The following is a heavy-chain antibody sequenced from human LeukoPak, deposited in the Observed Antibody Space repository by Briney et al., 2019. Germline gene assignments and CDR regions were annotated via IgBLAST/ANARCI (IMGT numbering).Heavy chain of an antibody. CDR2: NYPRNYDT. CDR3: VRLGLAVADLYDAFDA. CDR1: GYTFANFW. J-gene: IGHJ3*01. Sequence: GGSLKTSCEGLGYTFANFWIAWVRQLPEKGLEEMRINYPRNYDTRYSPAFEGQLTITADRSINTAYLQWSSLRASDTAMYYCVRLGLAVADLYDAFDAWGKGTAVVVS. V-gene: IGHV5-51*01. D-gene: IGHD6-19*01.